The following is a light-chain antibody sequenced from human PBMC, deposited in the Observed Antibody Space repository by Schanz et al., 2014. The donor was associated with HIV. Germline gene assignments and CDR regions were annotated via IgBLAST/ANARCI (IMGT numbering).Light chain of an antibody. J-gene: IGLJ3*02. CDR1: NSDISTYNY. CDR2: DVN. CDR3: SSYEGNNILV. Sequence: QSALTQPPSASGSPGQSITISCTGLNSDISTYNYVSWYQQNPGKAPNLIIYDVNKRPSAVPDRFSGSRSGNTASLTVSGLQAEDEGDYFCSSYEGNNILVFGGGTKLT. V-gene: IGLV2-8*01.